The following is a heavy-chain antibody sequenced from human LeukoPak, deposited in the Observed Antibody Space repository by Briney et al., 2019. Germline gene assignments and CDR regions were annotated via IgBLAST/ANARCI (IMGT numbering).Heavy chain of an antibody. CDR1: GYTFINYG. D-gene: IGHD3-3*01. CDR2: ISANSGNM. V-gene: IGHV1-18*01. CDR3: ARDRHYDASTVFDP. Sequence: GASVKVSCKASGYTFINYGISWVRQAPGQGLEWMGWISANSGNMKFAQKVQGRITMTTDTSTSTAYMELRSLRSDDTAIYYCARDRHYDASTVFDPWGQGTLVTVSS. J-gene: IGHJ5*02.